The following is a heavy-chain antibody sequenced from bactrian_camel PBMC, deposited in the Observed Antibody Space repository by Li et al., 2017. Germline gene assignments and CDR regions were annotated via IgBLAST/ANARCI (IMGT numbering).Heavy chain of an antibody. CDR2: ITSGGGST. CDR3: AAALIYVTGAYNY. D-gene: IGHD5*01. J-gene: IGHJ4*01. CDR1: GFTFSSYA. Sequence: VQLVESGGNLVQPGGSLKLSCAASGFTFSSYAMSWVRQAPGKGLEWVSDITSGGGSTYYPGSVKGRFTISRDNAKNTLYLQMSSLKPEDTAMYYCAAALIYVTGAYNYWGQGTQVTVS. V-gene: IGHV3S31*01.